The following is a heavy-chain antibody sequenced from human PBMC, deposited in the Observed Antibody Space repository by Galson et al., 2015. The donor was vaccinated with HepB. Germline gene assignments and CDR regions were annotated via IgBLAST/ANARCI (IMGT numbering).Heavy chain of an antibody. Sequence: SLRLSCAASGFTFSSYGMHWVRQAPGKGLEWVAVISYDGSNKYYADSVKGRFTISRDNSKNTLYLQMNSLRAEDTAVYYCAKVISVSSGWPHEYYFDYWGQGTLVTVSS. CDR3: AKVISVSSGWPHEYYFDY. V-gene: IGHV3-30*18. CDR2: ISYDGSNK. CDR1: GFTFSSYG. D-gene: IGHD6-19*01. J-gene: IGHJ4*02.